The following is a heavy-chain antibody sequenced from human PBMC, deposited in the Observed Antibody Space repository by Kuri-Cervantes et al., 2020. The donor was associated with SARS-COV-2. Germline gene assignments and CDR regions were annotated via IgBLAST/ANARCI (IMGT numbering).Heavy chain of an antibody. D-gene: IGHD1-26*01. Sequence: SVKVSCKASGGTFSSYAISWVRQAPGQGLEWMGGIIPIFGTANYAQKFQGRVTITADESKSTASMELSSLRSEDTAVYYCANLREVEYYGMDVWGQGTTVTVSS. CDR2: IIPIFGTA. CDR1: GGTFSSYA. J-gene: IGHJ6*02. CDR3: ANLREVEYYGMDV. V-gene: IGHV1-69*13.